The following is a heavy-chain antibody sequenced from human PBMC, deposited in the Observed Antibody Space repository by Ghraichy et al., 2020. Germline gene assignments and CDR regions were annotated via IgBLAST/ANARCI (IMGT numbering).Heavy chain of an antibody. CDR2: ISSSTRTV. CDR3: ARGWRYSASYDFWSGFSYYFDS. V-gene: IGHV3-48*02. CDR1: GFTFNSYG. D-gene: IGHD3-3*01. J-gene: IGHJ4*02. Sequence: GESLNISCAASGFTFNSYGMNWVRQAPGRGLEWIAYISSSTRTVYYSDSVTGRFTISRDNARNSLYLQLNSLRDEDTAMYYCARGWRYSASYDFWSGFSYYFDSWGQGTQVTVSS.